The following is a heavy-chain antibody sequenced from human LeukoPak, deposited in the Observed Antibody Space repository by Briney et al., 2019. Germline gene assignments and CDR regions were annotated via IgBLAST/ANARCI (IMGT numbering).Heavy chain of an antibody. CDR1: GFTFTTYW. V-gene: IGHV5-51*01. Sequence: PGGSLRLSCAASGFTFTTYWMHWVRQAPGKGLVWMGIIDPSDSETLYTPSFQGQVTISSDNSLSTAYLQWNSLKASDTAMYYCARQTAMGRSGDYWGQGTLVTVSS. D-gene: IGHD5-18*01. CDR3: ARQTAMGRSGDY. J-gene: IGHJ4*02. CDR2: IDPSDSET.